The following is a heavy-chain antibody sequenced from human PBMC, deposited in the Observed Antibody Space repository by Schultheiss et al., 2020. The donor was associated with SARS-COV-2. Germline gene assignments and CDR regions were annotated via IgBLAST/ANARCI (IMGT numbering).Heavy chain of an antibody. CDR3: ARSVWSSGWSYFDY. Sequence: SQTLSLTCTVSGGSVSSGSYYWSWIRQPPGKGLEWIGYIYYSGSTNYNPSLKSRVTMSVDTSKNQFSLKLSSVTAADTAVYCCARSVWSSGWSYFDYWGQGTLVTVSS. J-gene: IGHJ4*02. V-gene: IGHV4-61*01. D-gene: IGHD6-19*01. CDR1: GGSVSSGSYY. CDR2: IYYSGST.